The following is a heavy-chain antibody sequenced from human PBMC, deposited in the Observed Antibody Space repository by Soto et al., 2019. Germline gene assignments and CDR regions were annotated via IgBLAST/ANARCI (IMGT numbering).Heavy chain of an antibody. D-gene: IGHD3-10*01. Sequence: PSETLSLTCTVSGGSISSGDYYWSWIRQPPGKGLEWIGYIYYSGSTNYNPSLKSRVTISVDTSKNQLSLKLSSVTAADTAVYYCARDVFKSPGYGMDVWGQGTTVTVSS. J-gene: IGHJ6*02. CDR1: GGSISSGDYY. CDR2: IYYSGST. CDR3: ARDVFKSPGYGMDV. V-gene: IGHV4-61*08.